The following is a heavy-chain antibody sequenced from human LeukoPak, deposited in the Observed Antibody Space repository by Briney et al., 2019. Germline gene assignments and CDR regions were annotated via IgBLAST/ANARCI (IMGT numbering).Heavy chain of an antibody. CDR1: GFTFSSYG. V-gene: IGHV3-33*01. J-gene: IGHJ6*02. CDR2: IWYDGSNK. CDR3: ARAPIRPYYYYGMDV. D-gene: IGHD6-6*01. Sequence: GGSLRLSCAASGFTFSSYGMHWVRQAPGKGLEWVAVIWYDGSNKYYADSVKGRFTISRDNSKNTLYLQMNSLRAEDTAVYYCARAPIRPYYYYGMDVWGQGTTVTVSS.